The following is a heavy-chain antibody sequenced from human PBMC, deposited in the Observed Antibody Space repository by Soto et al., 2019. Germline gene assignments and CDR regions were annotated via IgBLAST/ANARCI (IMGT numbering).Heavy chain of an antibody. D-gene: IGHD6-13*01. CDR2: IYYSGST. CDR3: ARGVAAAANWFDP. J-gene: IGHJ5*02. Sequence: SETLSLTCTVSGGSISSYYWSWIRQPPGKGLEWIGYIYYSGSTNYNPSLKSRVTISVDTSKNQFSLKLSSVTAADTAVYYCARGVAAAANWFDPWGQGTLVTVSS. V-gene: IGHV4-59*01. CDR1: GGSISSYY.